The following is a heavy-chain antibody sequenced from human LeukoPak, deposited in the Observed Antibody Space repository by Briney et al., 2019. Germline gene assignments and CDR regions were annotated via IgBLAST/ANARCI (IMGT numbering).Heavy chain of an antibody. Sequence: PGGSLRLSCAASGFTFSSYGMHWVRQAPGKGLEWVAVIWYDGSNKYYADSVKGRFTISRDNSKNTLYLQMNSLRAEDTAVYYCARGEYSSSWYWHFQHWGQGTLVTVSS. D-gene: IGHD6-13*01. CDR1: GFTFSSYG. J-gene: IGHJ1*01. CDR3: ARGEYSSSWYWHFQH. CDR2: IWYDGSNK. V-gene: IGHV3-33*01.